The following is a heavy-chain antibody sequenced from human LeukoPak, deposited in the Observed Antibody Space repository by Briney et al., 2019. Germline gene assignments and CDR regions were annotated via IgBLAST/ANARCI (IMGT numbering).Heavy chain of an antibody. CDR3: AREGGGYSYGLKPNWFDP. Sequence: GGSLRLSCAASGFTFSSYAMHWVRQAPGKGLEWVAVISYDGSNKYYADSVKGRFTISRDNSKNTLYLQMNSLRAEDTAVYYCAREGGGYSYGLKPNWFDPWGQGTLVTVSS. CDR2: ISYDGSNK. J-gene: IGHJ5*02. CDR1: GFTFSSYA. V-gene: IGHV3-30*04. D-gene: IGHD5-18*01.